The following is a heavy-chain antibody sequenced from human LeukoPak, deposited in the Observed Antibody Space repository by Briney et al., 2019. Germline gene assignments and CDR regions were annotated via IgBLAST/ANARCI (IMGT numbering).Heavy chain of an antibody. CDR2: IKQDGSEK. D-gene: IGHD3-22*01. V-gene: IGHV3-7*01. Sequence: GGSLRLSCAASGFTFSSYWMSWVRQAPGKGLEWVANIKQDGSEKYYVDSVKGRFTISRDNAKNSLYLQMNSLRAEDTAVYSCARGRTYYYDSSGQRGRNWFDPWGQGTLVTVSS. CDR1: GFTFSSYW. J-gene: IGHJ5*02. CDR3: ARGRTYYYDSSGQRGRNWFDP.